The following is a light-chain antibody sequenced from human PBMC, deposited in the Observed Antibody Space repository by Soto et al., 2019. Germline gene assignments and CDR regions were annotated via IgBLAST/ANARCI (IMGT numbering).Light chain of an antibody. V-gene: IGKV1-39*01. J-gene: IGKJ3*01. CDR2: AAS. CDR3: QQSYNTPFT. Sequence: DIQMTQSPSSLSASVGDRVTITCRASQSITNSLNWYQQRPGKAPKFLIYAASSLQSGVPSRFSGSGSGTDFTLTISSLQPEDFATYYGQQSYNTPFTFGPGTKEDLK. CDR1: QSITNS.